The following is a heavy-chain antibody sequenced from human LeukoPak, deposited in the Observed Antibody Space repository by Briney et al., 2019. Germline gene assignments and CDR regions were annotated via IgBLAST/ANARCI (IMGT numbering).Heavy chain of an antibody. CDR3: ARGWDCVWGSYRYTGGSVGLDY. D-gene: IGHD3-16*02. Sequence: SETLSLTCAVYGGSFSGYYWSWIRQPPGKGLEWIGEINHSGSTNYNPSLKSRVTISVDTSKNQFSLKLSSVTAADTAVYYCARGWDCVWGSYRYTGGSVGLDYWGQGTLVTVSS. CDR1: GGSFSGYY. J-gene: IGHJ4*02. CDR2: INHSGST. V-gene: IGHV4-34*01.